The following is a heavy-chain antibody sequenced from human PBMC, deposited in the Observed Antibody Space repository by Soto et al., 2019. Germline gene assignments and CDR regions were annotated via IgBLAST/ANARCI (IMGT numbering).Heavy chain of an antibody. CDR2: IKQDGSEK. V-gene: IGHV3-7*05. Sequence: GGSLRLSCAASGFTFSSYWMSWVRQAPGKGLEWVANIKQDGSEKYYVDSVKGRFTISRDNAKNSLYLQMNSLRAEDTAVYYCAREGAVDTAMVDVFDYWGQGTLVTVSS. J-gene: IGHJ4*02. CDR1: GFTFSSYW. D-gene: IGHD5-18*01. CDR3: AREGAVDTAMVDVFDY.